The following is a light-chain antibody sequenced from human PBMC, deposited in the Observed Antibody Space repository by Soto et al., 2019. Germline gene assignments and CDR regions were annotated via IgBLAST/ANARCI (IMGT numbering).Light chain of an antibody. V-gene: IGKV3-11*01. Sequence: ETVLTQSPATLSLSPGDRATLSCRASRRVSSYLAWYQQKAGQAPRLLIYDASNRAAGTPARFSGSGSGTEFTLTISSLQSEDFAVYYCQQYNSRWTFGQGTKVDIK. J-gene: IGKJ1*01. CDR3: QQYNSRWT. CDR1: RRVSSY. CDR2: DAS.